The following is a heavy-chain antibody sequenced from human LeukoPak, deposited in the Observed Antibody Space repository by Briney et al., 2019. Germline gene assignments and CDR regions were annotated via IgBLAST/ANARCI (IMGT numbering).Heavy chain of an antibody. CDR1: GFTFSTSA. CDR3: ARGSYCSAGSCYSTY. Sequence: GGSLRLSCAASGFTFSTSAMHWVRQAPGKGLEYVSGISSNGGTTYYANSVKGRFTISRDNSKNTLYLQMGSLTAEDMAVYYCARGSYCSAGSCYSTYWGQGALVTVSS. D-gene: IGHD2-15*01. J-gene: IGHJ4*02. V-gene: IGHV3-64*01. CDR2: ISSNGGTT.